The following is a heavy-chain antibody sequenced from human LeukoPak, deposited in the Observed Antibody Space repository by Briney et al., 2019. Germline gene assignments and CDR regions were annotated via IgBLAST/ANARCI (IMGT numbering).Heavy chain of an antibody. CDR2: INPNSGGT. Sequence: GASVKVSCKASGYTFTGYYMHWVRQAPGQGLEWMGWINPNSGGTNYAQKFQGRVTMTRDTSISTAYMELSRLRSDDTAVYYCAGRYSYGYTNTLDAFDIWGQGTMVTVSS. D-gene: IGHD5-18*01. V-gene: IGHV1-2*02. J-gene: IGHJ3*02. CDR3: AGRYSYGYTNTLDAFDI. CDR1: GYTFTGYY.